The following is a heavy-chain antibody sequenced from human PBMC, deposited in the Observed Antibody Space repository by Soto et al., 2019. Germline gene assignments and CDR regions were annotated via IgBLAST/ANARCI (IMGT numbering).Heavy chain of an antibody. CDR2: INPNSGGT. Sequence: ASVKVSCKASGYTFTGYYMHWVRQAPGQGLEWMGWINPNSGGTNYAQKFQGWVTMTRDTSISTAYMELSRLRSDDTAVYYCAREGVVPAVQGYYYYYYGMDVWGQGTTVIVSS. V-gene: IGHV1-2*04. J-gene: IGHJ6*02. CDR1: GYTFTGYY. CDR3: AREGVVPAVQGYYYYYYGMDV. D-gene: IGHD2-2*01.